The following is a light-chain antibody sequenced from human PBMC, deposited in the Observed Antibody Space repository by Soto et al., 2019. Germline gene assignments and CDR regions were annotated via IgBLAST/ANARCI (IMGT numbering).Light chain of an antibody. V-gene: IGLV1-40*01. CDR1: SSNIGGGYD. CDR2: DNT. J-gene: IGLJ1*01. CDR3: QSLDYRLSASYV. Sequence: QSVLTQPPSVSGAPGQRVTISCTGSSSNIGGGYDVYWYQHLPGRAPELLIYDNTNRPSGVPDRFSASKSGTSASLAITGLQTEDEADYYCQSLDYRLSASYVFGSGTKVTVL.